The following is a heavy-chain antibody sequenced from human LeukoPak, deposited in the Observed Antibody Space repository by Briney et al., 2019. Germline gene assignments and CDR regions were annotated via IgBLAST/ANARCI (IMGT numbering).Heavy chain of an antibody. CDR3: ASTRGSDTAMVIYYYYMDV. J-gene: IGHJ6*03. Sequence: GGSLRLSCAASGFTFTSYWMSWVRQAPGKGLEWVANINQDGSENYYVDSVRGRFTISRDNAKNSLYLQMNSLRAEDTAVYYCASTRGSDTAMVIYYYYMDVWGKGTTVTISS. V-gene: IGHV3-7*01. D-gene: IGHD5-18*01. CDR1: GFTFTSYW. CDR2: INQDGSEN.